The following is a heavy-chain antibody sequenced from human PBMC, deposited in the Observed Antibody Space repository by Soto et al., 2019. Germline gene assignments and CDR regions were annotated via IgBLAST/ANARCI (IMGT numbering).Heavy chain of an antibody. CDR1: EYTFTSYY. CDR2: ISAYNDNA. J-gene: IGHJ4*02. Sequence: ASVKVSCKASEYTFTSYYMHWVRQAPGQGREWVGWISAYNDNADHAQKFQGRLTKTADASTSTAYMELRSLRSDDTAVYYCARENSYFDYWGQGTLVTVSS. V-gene: IGHV1-18*04. CDR3: ARENSYFDY.